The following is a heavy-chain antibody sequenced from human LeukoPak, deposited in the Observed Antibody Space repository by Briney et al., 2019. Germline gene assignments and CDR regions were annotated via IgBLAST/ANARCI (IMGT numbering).Heavy chain of an antibody. Sequence: ASVKVSCKASGYTFTSYGISWVRQAPGQGLEWMGWISAYNGNTNYAQKLQGRVTMTTDTSTSTAYMELRSLRSDDTAVYYCARAPHSPTTQYYYFYYMDVWGKGTTVTVSS. D-gene: IGHD5-12*01. J-gene: IGHJ6*03. CDR3: ARAPHSPTTQYYYFYYMDV. CDR2: ISAYNGNT. V-gene: IGHV1-18*01. CDR1: GYTFTSYG.